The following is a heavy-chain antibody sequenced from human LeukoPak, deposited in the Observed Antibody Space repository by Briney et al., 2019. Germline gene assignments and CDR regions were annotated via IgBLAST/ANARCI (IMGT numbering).Heavy chain of an antibody. V-gene: IGHV4-34*01. J-gene: IGHJ6*02. CDR3: ARIWRRGNYYYYGMDV. D-gene: IGHD3-16*01. CDR1: GGSFSGYY. CDR2: INHSGST. Sequence: SETLSLTCAVYGGSFSGYYWSWIRQPPGKGLEWIGEINHSGSTNYNPSLKSRVTISVGTSKNQFSLKLSSVTAADTAVYYCARIWRRGNYYYYGMDVWGQGTTVTVSS.